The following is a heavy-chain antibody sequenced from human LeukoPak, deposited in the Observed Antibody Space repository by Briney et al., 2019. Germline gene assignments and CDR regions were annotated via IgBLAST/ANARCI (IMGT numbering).Heavy chain of an antibody. V-gene: IGHV3-23*01. CDR3: ASRVRDSSGYYQGYWYFDL. J-gene: IGHJ2*01. CDR2: ISGSGGST. D-gene: IGHD3-22*01. Sequence: GGSLRLSCAASGFTFSSYAMSWVRQAPGKGLEWVSAISGSGGSTYYADSVKGRFTISRDNAKNTLYLQMNSLRAEDTAVYYCASRVRDSSGYYQGYWYFDLWGRGTLVTVSS. CDR1: GFTFSSYA.